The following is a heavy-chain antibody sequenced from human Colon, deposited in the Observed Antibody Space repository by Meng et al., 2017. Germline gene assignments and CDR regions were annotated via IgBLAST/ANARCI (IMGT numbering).Heavy chain of an antibody. CDR2: IGHSGFT. D-gene: IGHD6-19*01. Sequence: QLQLQESGPGLVKPSETLSLTCTVSGGSISTRGYYWGWIRQPPGMGLEWIGSIGHSGFTYYTPSLKSRVTVSIDTSRNQFSLWLTSVTAADTAVYYCVRSSGWVKTGFDPWGQGTLVTVSS. V-gene: IGHV4-39*01. CDR1: GGSISTRGYY. CDR3: VRSSGWVKTGFDP. J-gene: IGHJ5*02.